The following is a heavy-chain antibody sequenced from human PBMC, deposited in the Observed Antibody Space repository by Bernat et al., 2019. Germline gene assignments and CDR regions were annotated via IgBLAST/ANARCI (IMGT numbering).Heavy chain of an antibody. CDR1: GFTFSNAW. CDR3: TTDDFTMVRGVIIDY. Sequence: VQLVESGGGLVKPGGSLRLSCAASGFTFSNAWMNWVRQAPGKGLEWVGRIKSKTDGGTTDYAAPVKGRFTISRDDTKNTLYLQMNSLKTEDTAVYYCTTDDFTMVRGVIIDYWGQGTLVTVSS. D-gene: IGHD3-10*01. CDR2: IKSKTDGGTT. J-gene: IGHJ4*02. V-gene: IGHV3-15*07.